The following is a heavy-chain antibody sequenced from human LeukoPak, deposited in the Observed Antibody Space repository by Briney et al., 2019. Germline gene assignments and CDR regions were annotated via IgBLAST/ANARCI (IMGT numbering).Heavy chain of an antibody. J-gene: IGHJ4*02. CDR3: ASGEINPFDY. CDR2: IIPIFGIA. Sequence: GASVKVSCKASGGTFSSSAISCVRQAPGQGLEWMGRIIPIFGIANYAQKFQGRVTITADKSTSTAYMELSSLRSEDTAVYYCASGEINPFDYWGQGTLVTVSS. CDR1: GGTFSSSA. D-gene: IGHD4-17*01. V-gene: IGHV1-69*04.